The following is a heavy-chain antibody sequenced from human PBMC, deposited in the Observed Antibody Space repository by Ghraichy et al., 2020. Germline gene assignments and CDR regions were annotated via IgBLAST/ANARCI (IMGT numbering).Heavy chain of an antibody. D-gene: IGHD4-17*01. V-gene: IGHV3-53*01. CDR2: IYRGGGT. J-gene: IGHJ4*02. CDR3: ARGTTVTTTPFDY. Sequence: GGSLRLSCAASGFSVGSYYMTWVRQAPGKGLEWVSLIYRGGGTNYADSVKGRFTISRDDSKNTLYLQMHSLRAEDTAVYYCARGTTVTTTPFDYWGQGTLVTVSS. CDR1: GFSVGSYY.